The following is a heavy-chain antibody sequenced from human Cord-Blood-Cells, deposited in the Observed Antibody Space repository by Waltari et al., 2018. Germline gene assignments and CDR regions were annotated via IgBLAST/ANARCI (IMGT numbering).Heavy chain of an antibody. Sequence: QVQLQESGPGLVKPSETLSLTCTVSGGSISSYYWSWIRQPPGKGLEWIGYIYYSGSTNDNPSLKSRVPISVDTSKNQFSLKPSSVTAADAAVYYCARHEPRIAAAGTVDYWGQGTLVTVSS. CDR2: IYYSGST. CDR1: GGSISSYY. CDR3: ARHEPRIAAAGTVDY. V-gene: IGHV4-59*08. J-gene: IGHJ4*02. D-gene: IGHD6-13*01.